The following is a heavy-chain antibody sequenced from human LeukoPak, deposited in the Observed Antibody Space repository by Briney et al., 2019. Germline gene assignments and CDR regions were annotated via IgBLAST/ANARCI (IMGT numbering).Heavy chain of an antibody. D-gene: IGHD5-24*01. V-gene: IGHV3-21*01. CDR3: ARPRGNVEMATFPFDY. J-gene: IGHJ4*02. CDR2: ISSSSSYI. CDR1: GFTFSSYS. Sequence: PGGSLRLSCAASGFTFSSYSMNWVRQAPGKRLEWVSSISSSSSYIYYADSVKGRFTISRDNAKNSLYLQMNSLRAEDTAVYYCARPRGNVEMATFPFDYWGQGTLVTVSS.